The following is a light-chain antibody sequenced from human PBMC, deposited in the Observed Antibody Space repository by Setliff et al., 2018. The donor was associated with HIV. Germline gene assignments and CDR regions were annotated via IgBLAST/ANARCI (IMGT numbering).Light chain of an antibody. CDR1: SSDVGGYNY. Sequence: LTQPASASGSPGQSITISCTGTSSDVGGYNYVSWYQQHPGKAPKLIIYEVRNRPSGVSNRFSGSKSGNTASLTISGLQAEDEADYYCSSYAITNTLPFGTGTKVTVL. CDR3: SSYAITNTLP. CDR2: EVR. V-gene: IGLV2-14*01. J-gene: IGLJ1*01.